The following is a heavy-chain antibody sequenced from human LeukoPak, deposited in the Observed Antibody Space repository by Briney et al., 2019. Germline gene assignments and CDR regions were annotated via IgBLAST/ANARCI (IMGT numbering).Heavy chain of an antibody. J-gene: IGHJ6*02. D-gene: IGHD4-23*01. CDR2: ISSSSSTI. CDR3: AREMGLRWPYYYGMDV. CDR1: GFTFSSYS. Sequence: QTGGSLRLSCAASGFTFSSYSMNWVRQAPGKGLEWVSYISSSSSTIYYADSVKGRFTISRDNAKNSLYLQMNSLRAEDTAVYYCAREMGLRWPYYYGMDVWGQGTTVTVSS. V-gene: IGHV3-48*04.